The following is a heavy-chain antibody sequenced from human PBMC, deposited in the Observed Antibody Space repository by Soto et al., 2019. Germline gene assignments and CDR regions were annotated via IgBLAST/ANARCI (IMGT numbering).Heavy chain of an antibody. J-gene: IGHJ6*02. V-gene: IGHV4-39*01. CDR2: IYYSGST. Sequence: PSETLSLTCTVSGGSISSSSYYWGWIRQPPGKGLEWIGSIYYSGSTYYNPSLKSRVTISVDTSKNQFSLKLSSVTAADTAVYYCARHEDSSSPDHYYGMDVWGQGTTVTVSS. CDR1: GGSISSSSYY. D-gene: IGHD6-6*01. CDR3: ARHEDSSSPDHYYGMDV.